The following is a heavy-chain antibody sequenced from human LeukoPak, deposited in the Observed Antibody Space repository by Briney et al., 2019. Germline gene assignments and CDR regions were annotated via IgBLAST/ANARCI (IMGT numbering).Heavy chain of an antibody. V-gene: IGHV4-59*11. CDR3: ARADYSGNFDY. Sequence: SETLSLTCTVSGDSISSHYWSWIRQPPGKGLEWIGYIYHSGSTYYNPSLKSRVTISVDRSKNQFSLKLSSVTAADTAVYYCARADYSGNFDYWGQGTLVTVSS. CDR1: GDSISSHY. D-gene: IGHD4-23*01. CDR2: IYHSGST. J-gene: IGHJ4*02.